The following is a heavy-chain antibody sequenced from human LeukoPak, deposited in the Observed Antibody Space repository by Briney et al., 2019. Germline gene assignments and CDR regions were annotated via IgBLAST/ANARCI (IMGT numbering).Heavy chain of an antibody. D-gene: IGHD5-18*01. V-gene: IGHV3-73*01. Sequence: GSLKLSCAASGFTFSGSAMHWVRQASGKGLEWVGRIRSKANSYATAYAASVKGRFTISRDDSKNTAYLQMNSLKTEDTAVYFCRVDTAMGYWGQGTLVTVSS. CDR3: RVDTAMGY. J-gene: IGHJ4*02. CDR2: IRSKANSYAT. CDR1: GFTFSGSA.